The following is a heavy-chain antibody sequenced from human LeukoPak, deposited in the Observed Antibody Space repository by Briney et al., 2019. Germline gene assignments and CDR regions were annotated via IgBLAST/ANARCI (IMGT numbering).Heavy chain of an antibody. CDR2: IYPNRIGT. CDR1: GYTFTVYY. CDR3: ARPVFCSSTSCPFDY. D-gene: IGHD2-2*01. V-gene: IGHV1-2*02. J-gene: IGHJ4*02. Sequence: SVKGSRKASGYTFTVYYMRWVRHAPGQGLEWMGWIYPNRIGTNYAQKFQGRVTMTRDTSISTAYMELSRLRSDDTAVYYCARPVFCSSTSCPFDYWGQGTLVTVSS.